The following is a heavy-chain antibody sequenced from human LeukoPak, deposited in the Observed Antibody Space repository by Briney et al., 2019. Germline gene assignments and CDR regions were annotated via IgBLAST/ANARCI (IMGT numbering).Heavy chain of an antibody. CDR1: GYTFTSYY. D-gene: IGHD6-6*01. J-gene: IGHJ4*02. CDR2: INPSGGST. CDR3: ARDWGVIAARPAYYFDY. V-gene: IGHV1-46*01. Sequence: ASVKVSCKASGYTFTSYYMHWVRQAPGQGLEWMGIINPSGGSTSYAQKFQGRVTMTRDMSASTVYMELSRLRSEDTAVYYWARDWGVIAARPAYYFDYWGQGTLVTVSS.